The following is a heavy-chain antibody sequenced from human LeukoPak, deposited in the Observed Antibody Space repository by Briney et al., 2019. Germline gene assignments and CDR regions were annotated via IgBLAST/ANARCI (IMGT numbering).Heavy chain of an antibody. CDR1: GFTFSSYA. CDR2: ISGSGGST. J-gene: IGHJ5*02. V-gene: IGHV3-23*01. Sequence: PGGSLRLSCAASGFTFSSYAMRWVRQAPGKGLEWVSAISGSGGSTYYADSVKGRFTISRDNSKNTLYLQMNSLRAEDTAVYYCAAGGSGSYWWFDPWGQGTLVTVSS. D-gene: IGHD3-10*01. CDR3: AAGGSGSYWWFDP.